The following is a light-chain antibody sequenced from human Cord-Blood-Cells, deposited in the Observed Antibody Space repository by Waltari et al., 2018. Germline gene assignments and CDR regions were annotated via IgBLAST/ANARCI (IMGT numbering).Light chain of an antibody. CDR2: EGS. CDR1: SSDVGSYNF. V-gene: IGLV2-23*01. J-gene: IGLJ3*02. Sequence: QSALTHPASVSGSPGQSVTISCTGTSSDVGSYNFVSWYQQHPGKAPKLMIYEGSKRPSGVSKRFSGSKSGNTASLTISGLQAEDEADYYCCSYAGSSTLVFGGGTKLTVL. CDR3: CSYAGSSTLV.